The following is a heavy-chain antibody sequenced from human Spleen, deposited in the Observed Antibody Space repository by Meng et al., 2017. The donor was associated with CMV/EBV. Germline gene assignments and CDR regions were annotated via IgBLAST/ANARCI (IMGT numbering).Heavy chain of an antibody. CDR1: GGTFSSYA. V-gene: IGHV1-69*12. CDR2: IIPIFGTA. D-gene: IGHD1-14*01. J-gene: IGHJ4*02. Sequence: QGRPVQAGGEVKEPGSSVKVSCKASGGTFSSYAISWVRQAPGQGLEWMGGIIPIFGTANYAQKFQGRVTITADESTSTAYMELSSLRSEDTAVYYCARVTGAAGDYWGQGTLVTVSS. CDR3: ARVTGAAGDY.